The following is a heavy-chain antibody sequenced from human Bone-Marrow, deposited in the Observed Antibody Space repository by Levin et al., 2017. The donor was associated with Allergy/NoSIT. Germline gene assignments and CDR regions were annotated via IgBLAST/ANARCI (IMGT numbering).Heavy chain of an antibody. CDR2: IIPILGLA. Sequence: SVKVSCKASGGTFNTYTFSWVRQAPGQGLEWMGRIIPILGLADYAQKFQGRVTVSADKLTSTAYMELRTLISEDTAVYYCARGEYSDDSSGIVDWRQGTLVTVSS. CDR3: ARGEYSDDSSGIVD. D-gene: IGHD3-22*01. V-gene: IGHV1-69*02. J-gene: IGHJ4*02. CDR1: GGTFNTYT.